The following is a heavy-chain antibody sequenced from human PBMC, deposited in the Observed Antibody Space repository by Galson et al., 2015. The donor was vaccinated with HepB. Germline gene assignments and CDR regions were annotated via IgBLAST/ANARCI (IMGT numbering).Heavy chain of an antibody. Sequence: SCKASGGTFSSYAISWVRQAPGQGLEWMGGIIPIFGTANYAQKFQGRVTITADESTSTAYMELSSLRSEDTAVYYCARGPPSLAYCGGDCYSPIDYWGQGTLVTVSS. CDR2: IIPIFGTA. J-gene: IGHJ4*02. CDR1: GGTFSSYA. CDR3: ARGPPSLAYCGGDCYSPIDY. D-gene: IGHD2-21*02. V-gene: IGHV1-69*01.